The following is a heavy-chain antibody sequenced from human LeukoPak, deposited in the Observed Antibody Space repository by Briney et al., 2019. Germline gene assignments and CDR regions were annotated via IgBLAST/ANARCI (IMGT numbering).Heavy chain of an antibody. J-gene: IGHJ5*02. CDR1: GGSFSSYY. CDR3: ARSGGVVSGWFDP. Sequence: SETLSLTCTVSGGSFSSYYWSWIRQPPGKGLEWIGYIYYSGSTNYNPSLKSRVTISVDTSKNQFSLKLSSVTAADTAVYYCARSGGVVSGWFDPWGQGTLVTVSS. CDR2: IYYSGST. V-gene: IGHV4-59*01. D-gene: IGHD3-16*01.